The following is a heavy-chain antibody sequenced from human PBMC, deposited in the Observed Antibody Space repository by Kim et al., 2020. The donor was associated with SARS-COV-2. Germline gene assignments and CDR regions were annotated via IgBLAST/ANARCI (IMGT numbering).Heavy chain of an antibody. CDR3: ARGDRYYPQQYDMDI. J-gene: IGHJ6*02. V-gene: IGHV1-18*01. Sequence: ASVKVSCKSSGYTFTSYGMNWVRQAPGQGLEGMGWISADSGDTKYAQKHQDRVTMTTDTSTRTVYMELRNLKSNDTAVYYCARGDRYYPQQYDMDIWGQGTTVIVSS. CDR2: ISADSGDT. D-gene: IGHD3-10*01. CDR1: GYTFTSYG.